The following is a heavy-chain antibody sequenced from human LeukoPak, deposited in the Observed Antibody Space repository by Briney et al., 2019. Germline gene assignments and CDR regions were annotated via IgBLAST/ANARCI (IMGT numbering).Heavy chain of an antibody. CDR3: ARGTPIVLMVYALDAFDI. Sequence: SETLSLTCTVSGGSISSYYWSWIRQPPGKGLEWIGYIYYSGSTNYNPSLKSRVTISVDPSRNQFSLKLSSVTAADTAVYYCARGTPIVLMVYALDAFDIWGQGIMVTVSS. J-gene: IGHJ3*02. CDR2: IYYSGST. D-gene: IGHD2-8*01. CDR1: GGSISSYY. V-gene: IGHV4-59*01.